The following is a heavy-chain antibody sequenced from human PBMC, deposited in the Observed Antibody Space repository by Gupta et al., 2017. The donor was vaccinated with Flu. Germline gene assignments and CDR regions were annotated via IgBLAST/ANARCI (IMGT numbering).Heavy chain of an antibody. V-gene: IGHV3-33*01. CDR2: IWFDGSNE. Sequence: QEQLVESGGGVVQPGMSLRLSCAASGFTFSSYAMHWVRQAPGKGLEWVAVIWFDGSNEDYVDSVRGRFTISRDNSKNILFLQMNSLRVEDTAVYYCVREARQNDPYDSSVPRFDPWGQGTLVTVSS. CDR3: VREARQNDPYDSSVPRFDP. D-gene: IGHD3-22*01. J-gene: IGHJ5*02. CDR1: GFTFSSYA.